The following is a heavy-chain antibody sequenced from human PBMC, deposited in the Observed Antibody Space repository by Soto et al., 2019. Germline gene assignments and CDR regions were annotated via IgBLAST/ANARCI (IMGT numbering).Heavy chain of an antibody. J-gene: IGHJ2*01. CDR3: ARDDCNGGSCDGGHYLDL. V-gene: IGHV1-18*01. Sequence: QVQLVQSGPEVKKAGASVKVSCTAPTDYIFLAYGFDWVRQAPGQGLEWMGWISPKFGRTNYARTSQDRFTMTKDVSTNSVSRELRDLRSYDTAVYYCARDDCNGGSCDGGHYLDLWGRGTPISVSS. CDR2: ISPKFGRT. CDR1: DYIFLAYG. D-gene: IGHD2-15*01.